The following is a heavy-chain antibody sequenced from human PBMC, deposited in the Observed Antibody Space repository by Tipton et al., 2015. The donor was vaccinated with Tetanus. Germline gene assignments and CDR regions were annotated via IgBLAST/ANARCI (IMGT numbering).Heavy chain of an antibody. CDR3: ARNRGDYIYYGMDV. Sequence: QVQLVQSGAEMKKPGASVKVSCKASGYTVTGYYMYWERQAPGQGLEWMGWIDPNSGGTVYAQKFQGRVTMTRGTSISRAYMELSSLRSDDPAVHYCARNRGDYIYYGMDVWGPGTTVTVS. D-gene: IGHD3-22*01. CDR2: IDPNSGGT. V-gene: IGHV1-2*02. CDR1: GYTVTGYY. J-gene: IGHJ6*02.